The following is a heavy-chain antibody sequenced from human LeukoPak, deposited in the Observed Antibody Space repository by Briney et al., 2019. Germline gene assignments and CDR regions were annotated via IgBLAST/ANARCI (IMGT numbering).Heavy chain of an antibody. CDR2: TTSKAHGGTT. CDR1: GFTFRVYP. CDR3: TRKRCPSGVCPPDY. V-gene: IGHV3-49*04. D-gene: IGHD2-8*01. Sequence: GGSLRLSCTGTGFTFRVYPISWVRQAPGKGLEWVGYTTSKAHGGTTEFAASVKGRFTISRDDLKSIVYLQMNGLKTEDTAVYYCTRKRCPSGVCPPDYWGQGTLVTVSS. J-gene: IGHJ4*02.